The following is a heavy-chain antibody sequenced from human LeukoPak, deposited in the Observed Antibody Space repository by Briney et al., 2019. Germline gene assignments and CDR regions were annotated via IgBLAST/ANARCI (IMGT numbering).Heavy chain of an antibody. CDR1: GASVSGSNYY. Sequence: SETLSLTCAVSGASVSGSNYYWGWIRQPPGKGLEWIGNIYSSGSTYYNASLQSRVTISIDTSKNQFSLKLSSVTAADTAVYYCARRKRGWFDYWGQGTLVTVSS. CDR2: IYSSGST. CDR3: ARRKRGWFDY. V-gene: IGHV4-39*01. J-gene: IGHJ4*02. D-gene: IGHD6-19*01.